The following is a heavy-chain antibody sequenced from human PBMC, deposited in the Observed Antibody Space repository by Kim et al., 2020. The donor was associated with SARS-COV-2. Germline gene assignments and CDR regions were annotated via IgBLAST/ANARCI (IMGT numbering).Heavy chain of an antibody. J-gene: IGHJ4*02. CDR3: ARSTITMVRGGKIYYFDY. CDR1: GFTFSSYW. CDR2: INSDGSST. Sequence: GGSLRLSCAASGFTFSSYWMHWVRQAPGKGLVWVSRINSDGSSTSYADSVKGRFTISRDNAKNTLYLQMNSLRAEDTAVYYCARSTITMVRGGKIYYFDYWGQGTLVTVSS. D-gene: IGHD3-10*01. V-gene: IGHV3-74*01.